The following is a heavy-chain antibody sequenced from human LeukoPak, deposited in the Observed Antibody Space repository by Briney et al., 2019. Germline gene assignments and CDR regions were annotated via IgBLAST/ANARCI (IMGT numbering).Heavy chain of an antibody. Sequence: GGSLRLSCAASGFTFSSYSMNWVRQAPGKGLEWVSSISSSSSYIYYADSVKGRFTISRDNAKNSLYLQMNSLRAEDTAVYYCARRAVATDGYYYYSMDVWGQGTTVTVSS. CDR1: GFTFSSYS. CDR2: ISSSSSYI. V-gene: IGHV3-21*01. D-gene: IGHD6-19*01. CDR3: ARRAVATDGYYYYSMDV. J-gene: IGHJ6*02.